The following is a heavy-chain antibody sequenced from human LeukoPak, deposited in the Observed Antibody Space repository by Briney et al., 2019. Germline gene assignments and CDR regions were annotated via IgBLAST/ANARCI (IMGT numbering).Heavy chain of an antibody. CDR2: IYYSGST. D-gene: IGHD3-9*01. CDR1: GGSISSYY. Sequence: SETLSLTCTVSGGSISSYYWSWIRQPPGKGLEWIGYIYYSGSTNYNPSLKSRVTISVDTSKNQFSLKLSSVTAADTAVYYCARVGRGYDILTGYETRYYFDYWGQGTLVTVSS. J-gene: IGHJ4*02. V-gene: IGHV4-59*01. CDR3: ARVGRGYDILTGYETRYYFDY.